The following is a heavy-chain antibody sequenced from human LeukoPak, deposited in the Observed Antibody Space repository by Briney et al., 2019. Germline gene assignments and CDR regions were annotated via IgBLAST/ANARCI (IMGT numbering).Heavy chain of an antibody. D-gene: IGHD3-3*01. CDR2: IYYSGST. Sequence: SETLSLTCTVSGGSISSHYWSWIRQPPGKGLEWLGYIYYSGSTNYNPSLKSRVTISVDTSKNQFSLKLSSVTAADTAVYYCARGSTIFGVVTVNWFDPWGQGTLVTVSS. J-gene: IGHJ5*02. CDR1: GGSISSHY. V-gene: IGHV4-59*11. CDR3: ARGSTIFGVVTVNWFDP.